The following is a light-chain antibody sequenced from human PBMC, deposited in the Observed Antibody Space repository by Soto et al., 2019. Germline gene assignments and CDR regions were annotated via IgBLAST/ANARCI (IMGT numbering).Light chain of an antibody. CDR2: LNNDGSH. CDR1: SGHSSYA. V-gene: IGLV4-69*01. J-gene: IGLJ2*01. Sequence: QPVLTQSPSASASLGASVKLTCTLTSGHSSYAIAWHQQQPEKGPRYLMKLNNDGSHSKGDGIPDRFSGSSSGAERYLTISSLQSEDEADYYCQTWGSGIRVVFGAGTKLTV. CDR3: QTWGSGIRVV.